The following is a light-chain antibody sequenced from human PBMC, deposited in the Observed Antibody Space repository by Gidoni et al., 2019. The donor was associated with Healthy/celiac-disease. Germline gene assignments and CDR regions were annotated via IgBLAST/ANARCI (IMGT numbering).Light chain of an antibody. Sequence: ELVLTQFQGTLSLSPGERATLSCRASQSVSSSYLAWYQQKPGQAPRLLIYGASSRATGIPDRFSGSGSGTDFTLTISRLEPEDFAVYYCQQYGSSPRTFGQGTKVEIK. CDR3: QQYGSSPRT. J-gene: IGKJ1*01. CDR2: GAS. V-gene: IGKV3-20*01. CDR1: QSVSSSY.